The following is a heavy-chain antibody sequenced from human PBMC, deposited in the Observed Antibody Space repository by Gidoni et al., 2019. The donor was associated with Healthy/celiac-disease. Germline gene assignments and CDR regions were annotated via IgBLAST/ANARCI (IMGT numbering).Heavy chain of an antibody. CDR3: ARRLNYYDSSGYYYVWFDP. V-gene: IGHV4-39*01. CDR1: GGSISSSSYY. Sequence: QLQLQESGPGLVKPSETLSLTCTVSGGSISSSSYYWGWLRHPPGQGLEWIGRIYYSGITYYNPSLKRRVTRSVDTSKNQFSMMLSSVSAADTAVYYCARRLNYYDSSGYYYVWFDPWGQGTLVTVSS. D-gene: IGHD3-22*01. CDR2: IYYSGIT. J-gene: IGHJ5*02.